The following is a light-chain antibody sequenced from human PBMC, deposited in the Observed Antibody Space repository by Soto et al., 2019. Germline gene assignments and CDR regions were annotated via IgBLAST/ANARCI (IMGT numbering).Light chain of an antibody. V-gene: IGKV1-9*01. CDR2: AAS. Sequence: DIQITQSPSSLSASVGDRVTITCRASQVISSYLAWYQQKPGRASKLLIYAASTLQSGVPSRFSGSGSGTEFTLTITSLQPEDFATYYCQQLNSFPITFGQGTRLEIK. CDR1: QVISSY. J-gene: IGKJ5*01. CDR3: QQLNSFPIT.